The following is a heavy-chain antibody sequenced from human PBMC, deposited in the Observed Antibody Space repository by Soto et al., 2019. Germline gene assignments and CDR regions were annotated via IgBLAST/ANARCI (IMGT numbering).Heavy chain of an antibody. D-gene: IGHD2-2*01. V-gene: IGHV3-9*01. CDR2: ITWNSGTI. CDR1: GFTFDDYA. J-gene: IGHJ6*02. CDR3: AKDRGYQMRVKFYYGMDV. Sequence: PGGSLRLSCAASGFTFDDYAMHWVRQVPGKGLEWVSSITWNSGTIAYADSVKGRFTVSRDNAKNSLYLQMNSLRAEDTALYYCAKDRGYQMRVKFYYGMDVWGQGTTVTVSS.